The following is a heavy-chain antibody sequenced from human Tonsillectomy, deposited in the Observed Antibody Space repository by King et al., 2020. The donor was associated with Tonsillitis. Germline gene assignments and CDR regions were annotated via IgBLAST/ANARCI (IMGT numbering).Heavy chain of an antibody. Sequence: VQLVESGGVVVQPGGSLRLSCAASGFTFDDYTRHWVRQAPGKGLEWVSLISWDGGNTYYGDSVKGRFTISRDNSKNSRYLQMNSLRTEDTPWPGPAVRSGYQYFDYWGQGTLVTVPS. V-gene: IGHV3-43*01. J-gene: IGHJ4*02. CDR2: ISWDGGNT. CDR1: GFTFDDYT. D-gene: IGHD3-22*01. CDR3: AVRSGYQYFDY.